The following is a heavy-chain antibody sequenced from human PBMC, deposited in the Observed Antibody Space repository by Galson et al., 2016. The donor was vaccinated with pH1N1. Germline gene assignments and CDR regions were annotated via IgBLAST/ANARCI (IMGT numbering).Heavy chain of an antibody. CDR1: GFAFSSYE. V-gene: IGHV3-48*03. Sequence: SLRLSCAASGFAFSSYEMNWVRQAPGEGLEWVSHISRSGSTIHYADSVKGRFTVSRDNAKNSLYLQMNSLRAEDTAVYYCARPAEQQWLVILPFGYWGQGILVTVSS. CDR2: ISRSGSTI. D-gene: IGHD6-19*01. J-gene: IGHJ4*02. CDR3: ARPAEQQWLVILPFGY.